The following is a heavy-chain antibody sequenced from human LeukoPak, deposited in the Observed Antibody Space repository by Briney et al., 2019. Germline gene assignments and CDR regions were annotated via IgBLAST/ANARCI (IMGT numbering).Heavy chain of an antibody. CDR3: ARESSSYAFDI. J-gene: IGHJ3*02. Sequence: GGSLRLSCAASGFTFSSYWMSWVRQAPGKGLEWVANIKQDGSEKYYVGSVKGRFTISRDNAKNSLYLQMNSLRAEDTAVYYCARESSSYAFDIWGQGTMVTVSS. CDR1: GFTFSSYW. D-gene: IGHD6-6*01. V-gene: IGHV3-7*01. CDR2: IKQDGSEK.